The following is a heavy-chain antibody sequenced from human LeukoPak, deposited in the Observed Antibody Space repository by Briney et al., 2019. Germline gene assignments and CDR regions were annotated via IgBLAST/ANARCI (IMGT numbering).Heavy chain of an antibody. J-gene: IGHJ3*02. D-gene: IGHD1-7*01. CDR3: ARDSGNYLDAFDI. Sequence: PGGSLRFSCAASGFTFSRHSINWVRQAPGKGLEWVSSISSSSSYIYYADSVKGRFTISRDNAKNSLYLQMNSLRAEDTAVYYCARDSGNYLDAFDIWGQGTMVTVSS. CDR1: GFTFSRHS. V-gene: IGHV3-21*01. CDR2: ISSSSSYI.